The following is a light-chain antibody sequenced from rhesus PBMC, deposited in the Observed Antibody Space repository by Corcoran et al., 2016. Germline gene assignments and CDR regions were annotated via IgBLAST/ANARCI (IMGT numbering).Light chain of an antibody. CDR1: QGISKY. CDR2: DAS. J-gene: IGKJ4*01. V-gene: IGKV1-25*01. Sequence: DIQMTQSPSSLSASVGDTVTITCQASQGISKYLAWYQQTPGKAPKLLISDASTLQSGVPSRFSGSGSGTEVTLTISSLQPEDFATYYCQQHNSYPLTFGGGTKVEIK. CDR3: QQHNSYPLT.